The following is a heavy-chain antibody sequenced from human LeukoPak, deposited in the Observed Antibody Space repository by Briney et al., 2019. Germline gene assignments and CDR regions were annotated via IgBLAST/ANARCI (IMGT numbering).Heavy chain of an antibody. V-gene: IGHV3-23*01. CDR3: AKSGRERGYYFDY. CDR2: ISGSGGST. Sequence: GGSLRLSCAASGFTFSSYAMSWVRQAPGKGLEWVSAISGSGGSTYYADSVKGRLTISRDNSKNTLYLQMNSLRAEDTAVYYCAKSGRERGYYFDYWGQGTLVTVSS. J-gene: IGHJ4*02. D-gene: IGHD3-10*01. CDR1: GFTFSSYA.